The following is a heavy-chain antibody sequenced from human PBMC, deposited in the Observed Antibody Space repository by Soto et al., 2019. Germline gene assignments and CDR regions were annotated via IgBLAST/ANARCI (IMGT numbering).Heavy chain of an antibody. CDR2: MSPRPGMTKT. Sequence: QEQLLQSGAEVRRPGASVTVSCKASGYNFINYDISWVRQAAGQGLEWMGWMSPRPGMTKTTYLPGFQHRLSMTWYTSLTTAYMEGRALTSDDTAVYFCARGGTAGSDFWSNPRGDWLAYWGQGTLVTVAS. J-gene: IGHJ1*01. D-gene: IGHD2-21*02. V-gene: IGHV1-8*01. CDR3: ARGGTAGSDFWSNPRGDWLAY. CDR1: GYNFINYD.